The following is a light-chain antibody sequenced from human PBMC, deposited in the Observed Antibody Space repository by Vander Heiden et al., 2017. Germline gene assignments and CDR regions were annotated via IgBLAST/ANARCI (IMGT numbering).Light chain of an antibody. CDR3: QHYDNLPSYT. Sequence: DIQMTQSPSSLSASVGDRVTITCQTNQDINNFLNWYQQKPGKAPKLLIYDASNLDTAVPSRFSGSGSGTHFTFTISSLQPEDFATYYCQHYDNLPSYTFGQGTKLDFK. V-gene: IGKV1-33*01. J-gene: IGKJ2*01. CDR2: DAS. CDR1: QDINNF.